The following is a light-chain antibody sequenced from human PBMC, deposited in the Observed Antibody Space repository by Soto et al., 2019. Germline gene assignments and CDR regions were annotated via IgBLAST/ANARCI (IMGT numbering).Light chain of an antibody. CDR1: QTINTW. CDR2: RAS. J-gene: IGKJ3*01. Sequence: DIQMTQSPSTLSASVGDRATITCRASQTINTWLAWYQQKPGKAPKLLIYRASNLVSGVPSRFSGSGSGTEFTLAISSLQPDDFSLYYCQQYETYSCTFGPGTKVDI. CDR3: QQYETYSCT. V-gene: IGKV1-5*03.